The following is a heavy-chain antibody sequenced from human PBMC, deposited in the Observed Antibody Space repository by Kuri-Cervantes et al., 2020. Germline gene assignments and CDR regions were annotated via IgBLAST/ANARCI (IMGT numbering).Heavy chain of an antibody. J-gene: IGHJ5*02. CDR2: IIPIFGTA. CDR3: ARGRGTYYDLSKHGFDP. V-gene: IGHV1-69*06. D-gene: IGHD3-3*01. CDR1: GYTFTSYG. Sequence: SVKVSCKASGYTFTSYGISWVRQAPGQGLEWMGGIIPIFGTANYAQKFQGRVTITADKSTSTAYMELSSLRSEDTAVYYCARGRGTYYDLSKHGFDPWGQGTLVTVSS.